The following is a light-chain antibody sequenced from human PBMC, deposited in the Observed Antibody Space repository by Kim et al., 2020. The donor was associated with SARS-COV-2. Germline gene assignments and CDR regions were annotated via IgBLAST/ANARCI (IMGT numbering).Light chain of an antibody. J-gene: IGKJ5*01. Sequence: DIQMTQSPSSLSASVGDRVTITCQASQDVRKYLNWYQEKPGNPPKLLIYDASILETGAPSRFSGSGSGTDFSFTISSLQPEDIATYYCQQYDIRPIAVGQGTRLEIK. CDR1: QDVRKY. V-gene: IGKV1-33*01. CDR3: QQYDIRPIA. CDR2: DAS.